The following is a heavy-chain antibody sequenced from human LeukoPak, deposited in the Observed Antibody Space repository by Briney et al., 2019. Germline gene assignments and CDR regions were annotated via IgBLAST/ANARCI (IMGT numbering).Heavy chain of an antibody. V-gene: IGHV3-23*01. CDR2: ISGSGART. CDR3: AKGMSHPGDYYNMDV. Sequence: GGSLRLSCAASGFTSDFYAMTWVRQAPEKGLDWVSVISGSGARTYYADSVKGRFTISRDNSKNMVYLQMNSLRAEDTAVYYCAKGMSHPGDYYNMDVWGQGTTVTVSS. CDR1: GFTSDFYA. J-gene: IGHJ6*02.